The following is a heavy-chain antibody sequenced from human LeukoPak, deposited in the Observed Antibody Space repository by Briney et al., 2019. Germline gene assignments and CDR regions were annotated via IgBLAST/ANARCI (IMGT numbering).Heavy chain of an antibody. J-gene: IGHJ4*02. CDR2: ISGSGGST. D-gene: IGHD2-15*01. CDR1: GFTFSSYA. Sequence: GGSLRLSCAASGFTFSSYAMSWVRQAPGKGLEWVSAISGSGGSTYYADSVKGRFTISRDNSKNTLYLQMNSLRAEGTAVYYCAKADVVVVVAATRYWGQGTLVTVSS. CDR3: AKADVVVVVAATRY. V-gene: IGHV3-23*01.